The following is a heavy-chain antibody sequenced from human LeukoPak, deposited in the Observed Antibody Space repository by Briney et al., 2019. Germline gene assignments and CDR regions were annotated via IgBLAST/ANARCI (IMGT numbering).Heavy chain of an antibody. CDR3: VRGGSVFAYFFDY. Sequence: GGSLRLSCAASGFIFSNYAMTWARLTPGKGLEWVSAISGSGGTTYNADSVKGRFTISRDSSTNTLYLQLSSLRAEDTAIYYCVRGGSVFAYFFDYWGQGTLVTVSS. D-gene: IGHD3-10*01. CDR2: ISGSGGTT. V-gene: IGHV3-23*01. CDR1: GFIFSNYA. J-gene: IGHJ4*02.